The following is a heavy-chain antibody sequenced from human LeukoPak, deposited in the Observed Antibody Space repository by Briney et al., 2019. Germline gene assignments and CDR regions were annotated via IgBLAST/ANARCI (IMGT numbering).Heavy chain of an antibody. CDR2: IYYSGST. D-gene: IGHD3-10*01. J-gene: IGHJ4*02. CDR1: DGSISSSSYY. CDR3: ARAVTMVRGVNFGVFDY. V-gene: IGHV4-39*07. Sequence: PSETLSLTCTVSDGSISSSSYYWGWIRQPPGKGLEWIGSIYYSGSTYYNPSLKSRVTISVDTSKNQFSLKLSSVTAADTAVYYCARAVTMVRGVNFGVFDYWGQGTLVTVSS.